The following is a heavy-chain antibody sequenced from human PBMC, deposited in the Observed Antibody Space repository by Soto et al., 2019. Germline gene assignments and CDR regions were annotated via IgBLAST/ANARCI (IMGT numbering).Heavy chain of an antibody. J-gene: IGHJ2*01. CDR1: GGSFSPYF. CDR2: INHSGST. V-gene: IGHV4-34*01. Sequence: QVQLQQWGAGLLKPSETLSLTCAVYGGSFSPYFWSWIRQPPGNGLEWIGEINHSGSTNYNPSLTRRATLSVDTSKNQVSLKLTSVTASDTAVYYFARLASGWQYYYFDFWGRGTPVTVSS. D-gene: IGHD6-19*01. CDR3: ARLASGWQYYYFDF.